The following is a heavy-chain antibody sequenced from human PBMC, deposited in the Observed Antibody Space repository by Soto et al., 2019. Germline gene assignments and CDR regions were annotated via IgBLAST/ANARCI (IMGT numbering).Heavy chain of an antibody. CDR3: ARGGPRSLFTTEHDYGDYSSD. V-gene: IGHV4-31*03. D-gene: IGHD4-17*01. CDR2: IYYSGST. CDR1: GGSISCGGYY. J-gene: IGHJ4*02. Sequence: QVQLQESGPGLVKPSQTLSLTCTVSGGSISCGGYYWSWIRQHPGKGLEWIGYIYYSGSTYYNPSLKSRVTISVDTSKNQFSLKLSSVTAADTAVYYCARGGPRSLFTTEHDYGDYSSDWGQGTLVTVSS.